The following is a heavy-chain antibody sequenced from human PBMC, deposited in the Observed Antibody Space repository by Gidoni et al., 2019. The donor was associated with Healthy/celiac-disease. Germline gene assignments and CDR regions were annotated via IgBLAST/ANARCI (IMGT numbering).Heavy chain of an antibody. CDR3: ARRAVGASGY. D-gene: IGHD1-26*01. V-gene: IGHV3-21*01. CDR1: GFTFSSYS. CDR2: MSSSSSYI. Sequence: EVQLVASVGGLVKPGGSLILSCAASGFTFSSYSMNWVRQAPGKGLEWVSSMSSSSSYIYYADSVKGRFTSSRDNAKNSLYLQMNSLRAEDTAVYYCARRAVGASGYWGQGTLVTVSS. J-gene: IGHJ4*02.